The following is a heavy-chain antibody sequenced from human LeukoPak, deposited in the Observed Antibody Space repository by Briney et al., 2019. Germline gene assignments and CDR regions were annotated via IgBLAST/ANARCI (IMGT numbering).Heavy chain of an antibody. CDR2: IYYSGST. Sequence: KPSETLSLTCTVSGGSISSSSYYWGWIRQPPGKGLEWIGSIYYSGSTYDNPSLKSRVTISVDTSKNQFSRKLSSVTAADTAVYYCARQPPYGSGNERWGQGTLVTVSS. J-gene: IGHJ4*02. CDR3: ARQPPYGSGNER. CDR1: GGSISSSSYY. V-gene: IGHV4-39*01. D-gene: IGHD3-10*01.